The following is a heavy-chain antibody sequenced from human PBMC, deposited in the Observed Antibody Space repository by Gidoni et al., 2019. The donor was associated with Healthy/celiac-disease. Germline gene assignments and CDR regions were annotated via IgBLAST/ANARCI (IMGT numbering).Heavy chain of an antibody. CDR3: AKGLRFGELLGYFDY. V-gene: IGHV3-23*01. Sequence: EVQLLESGGGLVQPGGSLRLSCAASGFTFSSYAMRWVRQAPGKGLGWVSAISGRGGSTYYADSVKGRFTISRDNSKNTLYLQMNSLRAEDTAVYYCAKGLRFGELLGYFDYWGQGTLVTVSS. D-gene: IGHD3-10*01. CDR1: GFTFSSYA. CDR2: ISGRGGST. J-gene: IGHJ4*02.